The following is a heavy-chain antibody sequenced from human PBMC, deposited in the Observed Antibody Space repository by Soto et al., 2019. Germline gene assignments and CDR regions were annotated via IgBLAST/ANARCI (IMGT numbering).Heavy chain of an antibody. J-gene: IGHJ5*02. V-gene: IGHV5-10-1*01. CDR3: ARSGPNWNDDP. D-gene: IGHD1-1*01. Sequence: GESLKISCQGSGYSFTTYWISWVRQMPGKGLEWMGRIDPSDSYTNYSPSFQGHVTISTDKSISTAYLQWSSLKASDTAMYYCARSGPNWNDDPWGQGTLVTVSS. CDR2: IDPSDSYT. CDR1: GYSFTTYW.